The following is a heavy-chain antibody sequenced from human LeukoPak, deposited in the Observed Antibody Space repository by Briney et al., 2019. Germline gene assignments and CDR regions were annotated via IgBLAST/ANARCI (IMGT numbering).Heavy chain of an antibody. CDR2: MNPNSGNT. Sequence: GASVQVSCKASGYTFTSYDINWVRQATGQGLEWMGWMNPNSGNTGYAQKFQGRVTMTRNTSISTAYMELSSLRSEDTAVYYCARDYGANSWFDPWGQGTLVTVSS. J-gene: IGHJ5*02. D-gene: IGHD4-17*01. V-gene: IGHV1-8*01. CDR3: ARDYGANSWFDP. CDR1: GYTFTSYD.